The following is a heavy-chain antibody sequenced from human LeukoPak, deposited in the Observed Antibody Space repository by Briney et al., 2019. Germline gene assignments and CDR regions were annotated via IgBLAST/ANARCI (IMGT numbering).Heavy chain of an antibody. V-gene: IGHV5-51*03. CDR2: IYPGDSDT. Sequence: GESLKISCKGSGYSFTSYWIGRVRQMPGKGLEWMGIIYPGDSDTRYSPSFQGQVTISADKSISTAYLQWSSLKASDTAMYYCARRSAQQWLVRQEWYFDYWGQGTLVTVSS. D-gene: IGHD6-19*01. CDR3: ARRSAQQWLVRQEWYFDY. J-gene: IGHJ4*02. CDR1: GYSFTSYW.